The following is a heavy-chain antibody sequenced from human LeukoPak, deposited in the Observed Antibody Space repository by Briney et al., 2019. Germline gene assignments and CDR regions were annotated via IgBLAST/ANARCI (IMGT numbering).Heavy chain of an antibody. J-gene: IGHJ4*02. Sequence: GGSLRLSCAASGFTFSSYGMHWVRQAPGKGLEWVAVISYDGSNKYYADSVKGRFTISRDNSKNTLYLQMNSLRAEDTAVYYCARWGARYCTNGVCRGLGYFDYWGQGTLVTVSS. CDR3: ARWGARYCTNGVCRGLGYFDY. D-gene: IGHD2-8*01. CDR2: ISYDGSNK. V-gene: IGHV3-30*03. CDR1: GFTFSSYG.